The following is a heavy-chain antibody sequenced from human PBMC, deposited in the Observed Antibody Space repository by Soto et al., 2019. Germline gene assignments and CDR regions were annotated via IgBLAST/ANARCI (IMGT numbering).Heavy chain of an antibody. CDR1: GFTVTASA. CDR2: IVVGSGNT. J-gene: IGHJ4*02. Sequence: QMQLVQSGPEVKKPGTSVKVSCRASGFTVTASAVQWVRQAREQRLEWIGWIVVGSGNTNYAQNFQERVTITRDMSTSTAYMELSSLRSEDTAVYYCTADLSKEYGDYAYWGQGTLVTVSS. D-gene: IGHD4-17*01. V-gene: IGHV1-58*03. CDR3: TADLSKEYGDYAY.